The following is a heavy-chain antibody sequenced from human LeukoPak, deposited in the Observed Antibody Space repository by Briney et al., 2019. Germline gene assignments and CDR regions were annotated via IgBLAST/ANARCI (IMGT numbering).Heavy chain of an antibody. CDR3: ARALITMVRGVKFDY. Sequence: SETLSLTCAVYGGSFSGYYWSWIRQPPGKGLEWIGEINHSGSTKYNPSLKSRVTISVDTSKNQVSLKLSSVTAADTAVYYCARALITMVRGVKFDYWGQGTLVTVSS. CDR1: GGSFSGYY. J-gene: IGHJ4*02. V-gene: IGHV4-34*01. CDR2: INHSGST. D-gene: IGHD3-10*01.